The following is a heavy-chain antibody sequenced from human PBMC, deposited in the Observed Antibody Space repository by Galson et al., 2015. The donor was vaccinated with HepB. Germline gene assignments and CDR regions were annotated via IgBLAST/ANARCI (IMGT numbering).Heavy chain of an antibody. CDR2: IYHTGST. V-gene: IGHV4-30-2*01. J-gene: IGHJ4*02. Sequence: TLSLTCAVSGGSIRSGGYSWSWIRQPPGKGLEWIGYIYHTGSTYYNPSLKSRVTILGDRAKNQFSLKLSSVTAADTAVYYCARILTGRTGFDYWGQGILVTVSS. CDR3: ARILTGRTGFDY. D-gene: IGHD3-9*01. CDR1: GGSIRSGGYS.